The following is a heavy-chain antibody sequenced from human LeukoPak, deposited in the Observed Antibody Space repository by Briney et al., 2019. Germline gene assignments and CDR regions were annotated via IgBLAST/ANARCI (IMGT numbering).Heavy chain of an antibody. CDR2: ISAYNGNT. Sequence: GASVKVSCKASGYTFTSYGISWVQQAPGQGLEWMGWISAYNGNTNYAQKLQGRVTMTTDTSTSTAYMELRSLRSDDTAVYYCARSPVLEWLLSGAFDIWGQGTMVTVSS. V-gene: IGHV1-18*01. D-gene: IGHD3-3*01. CDR3: ARSPVLEWLLSGAFDI. J-gene: IGHJ3*02. CDR1: GYTFTSYG.